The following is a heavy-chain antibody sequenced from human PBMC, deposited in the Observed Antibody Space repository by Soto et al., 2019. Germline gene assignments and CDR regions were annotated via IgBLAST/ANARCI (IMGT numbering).Heavy chain of an antibody. Sequence: PGGSLRLSCAASGFTFSSYSMNWVRQAPGKGLEWVSSISSSSSYIYYADSVKGRFTISRDNAKNSLYLQMNSLRAEDTAVYYCARSIAAAGTRPYFDYWGQGTLVTVS. CDR1: GFTFSSYS. CDR2: ISSSSSYI. CDR3: ARSIAAAGTRPYFDY. V-gene: IGHV3-21*01. J-gene: IGHJ4*02. D-gene: IGHD6-13*01.